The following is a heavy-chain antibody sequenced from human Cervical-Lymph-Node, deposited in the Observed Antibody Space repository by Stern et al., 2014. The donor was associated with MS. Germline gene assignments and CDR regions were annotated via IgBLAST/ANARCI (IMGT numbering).Heavy chain of an antibody. D-gene: IGHD1-14*01. Sequence: QLQLQESGPGLVKPSASLTLTCSVSNGSFFNYYWSWLRQPPGKRLQWIGDIYYSGIPSYNPSLKSRVTISLDTSQHQFSLRLNSVTAADTAIYYCARGAETSTVAPFDPWGQGTLVTVSS. V-gene: IGHV4-59*01. CDR3: ARGAETSTVAPFDP. J-gene: IGHJ5*02. CDR2: IYYSGIP. CDR1: NGSFFNYY.